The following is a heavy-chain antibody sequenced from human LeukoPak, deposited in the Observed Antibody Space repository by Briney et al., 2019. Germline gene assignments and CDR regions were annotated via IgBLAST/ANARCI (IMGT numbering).Heavy chain of an antibody. J-gene: IGHJ4*02. V-gene: IGHV3-11*01. D-gene: IGHD3-22*01. CDR1: GFTFSDYY. CDR3: AKSRLTYYYDSLDY. CDR2: IGSSASFI. Sequence: GGSLRLSCTASGFTFSDYYMSWIRQAPGKGLEWVSYIGSSASFIYYADSVKGRFTISRDNAKNSLYLQMNTLRAEDTAVYYCAKSRLTYYYDSLDYWGQGTLVTVSS.